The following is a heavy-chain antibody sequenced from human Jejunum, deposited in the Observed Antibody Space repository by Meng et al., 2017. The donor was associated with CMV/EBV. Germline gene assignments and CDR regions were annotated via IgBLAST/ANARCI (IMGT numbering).Heavy chain of an antibody. Sequence: QVQLVELGGGLVQPGGSLRLSCAASGFTFSDSYMGWIRQAPGKGLECLSYISSSSSYTNYSDSVKGRFTITRDNAKNSLYLQMNSLRAEDTAVYYCARAHSSGYALVDYWGQGPRVTVSS. V-gene: IGHV3-11*06. CDR2: ISSSSSYT. J-gene: IGHJ4*02. CDR3: ARAHSSGYALVDY. CDR1: GFTFSDSY. D-gene: IGHD3-22*01.